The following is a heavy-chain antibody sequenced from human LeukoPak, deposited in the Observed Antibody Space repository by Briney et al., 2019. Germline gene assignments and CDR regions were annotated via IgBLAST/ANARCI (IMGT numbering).Heavy chain of an antibody. V-gene: IGHV1-69*05. CDR1: GGTFSSYA. CDR2: IIPIFGTA. Sequence: GASVKVSCKASGGTFSSYAISWVRQAPGQGLEWMGGIIPIFGTANYAQKFQGRVTITTDESTSTAYMELSSLRSEDTAVYYCARVVVVPAAIAPYNWFDPWGQGTLVTVSS. D-gene: IGHD2-2*02. J-gene: IGHJ5*02. CDR3: ARVVVVPAAIAPYNWFDP.